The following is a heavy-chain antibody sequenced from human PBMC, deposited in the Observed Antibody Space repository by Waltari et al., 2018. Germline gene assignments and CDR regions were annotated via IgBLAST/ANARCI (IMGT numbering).Heavy chain of an antibody. CDR3: ARVDVLLWFGEPRDY. D-gene: IGHD3-10*01. V-gene: IGHV4-34*01. CDR1: GGSFSGYY. CDR2: INHSGST. J-gene: IGHJ4*02. Sequence: QVQLQQWGAGLLKPSETLSLTCAVYGGSFSGYYWSWIRQPPGKGLEWIGEINHSGSTNYNPSPKGRVTISVDTSKNQFSLKLSSVTAADTAVYYCARVDVLLWFGEPRDYWGQGTLVTVSS.